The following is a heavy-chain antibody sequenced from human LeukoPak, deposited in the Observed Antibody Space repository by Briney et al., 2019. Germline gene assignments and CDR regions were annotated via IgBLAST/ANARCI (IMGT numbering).Heavy chain of an antibody. V-gene: IGHV4-39*01. CDR2: IYYTGST. CDR1: GASLSTSPYY. Sequence: TTSETLSLTCSVSGASLSTSPYYWGWIRQPPGKGLEWIGNIYYTGSTYYNVSLNSRVTISIDTSKNLFSLRLNSMTAADTAVYYCARQRFGYGAVAGTFNYYYYYMDVWGKGTTVTISS. D-gene: IGHD6-19*01. J-gene: IGHJ6*03. CDR3: ARQRFGYGAVAGTFNYYYYYMDV.